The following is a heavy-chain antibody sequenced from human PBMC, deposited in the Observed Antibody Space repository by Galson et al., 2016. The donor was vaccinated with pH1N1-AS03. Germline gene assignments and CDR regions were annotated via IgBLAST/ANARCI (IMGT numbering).Heavy chain of an antibody. J-gene: IGHJ6*02. Sequence: SGYTFISYVMHWVRQAPGQRLEWMGWINAGNGNTTYSQSFQGRVTITRDTSASKAYMELSSLRSEETAVYYCARGRGSYGMDVWGQGTTVTVS. CDR3: ARGRGSYGMDV. CDR2: INAGNGNT. D-gene: IGHD1-26*01. V-gene: IGHV1-3*01. CDR1: GYTFISYV.